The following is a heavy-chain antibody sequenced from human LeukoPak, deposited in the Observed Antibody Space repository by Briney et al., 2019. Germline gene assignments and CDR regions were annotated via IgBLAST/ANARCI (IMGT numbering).Heavy chain of an antibody. J-gene: IGHJ4*02. CDR1: GFTFSSYE. CDR2: ISSSGSTI. D-gene: IGHD3-22*01. CDR3: ARATYYYDSSGPIPDY. Sequence: PGGSLRLSCAASGFTFSSYEMNWVRQAPGKGLEWGSYISSSGSTIYYADSVKGRFTISRDNAENSLYLQMNSLRAEDTAVYYCARATYYYDSSGPIPDYWGQGTLVTVSS. V-gene: IGHV3-48*03.